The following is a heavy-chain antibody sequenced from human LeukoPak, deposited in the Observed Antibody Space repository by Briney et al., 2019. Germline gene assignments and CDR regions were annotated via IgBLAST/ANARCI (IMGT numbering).Heavy chain of an antibody. D-gene: IGHD4-17*01. CDR2: ISGSGGST. CDR3: ARDGFSYGDYDYYYGMDV. CDR1: GFTFSSYA. V-gene: IGHV3-23*01. Sequence: GGSLRLSCAASGFTFSSYAMSWVRQAPGKGLEWVSAISGSGGSTYYADSVKGRFTISRDNSKNTLYLQMNSLRAEDTAVYYCARDGFSYGDYDYYYGMDVWGQGTTVTVSS. J-gene: IGHJ6*02.